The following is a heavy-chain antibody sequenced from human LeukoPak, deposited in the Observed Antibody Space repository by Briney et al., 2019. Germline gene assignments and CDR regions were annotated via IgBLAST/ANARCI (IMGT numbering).Heavy chain of an antibody. CDR2: IYSGGST. Sequence: GGSLRLSCAASGLTVSSNCMSWVRQAPGKGLEWVSFIYSGGSTYYTDSVKGRFTISRDNSKNTLYLQMNSLRAEDTAVYYCARRAGDYSHPYDYWGQGALVTVSS. CDR1: GLTVSSNC. J-gene: IGHJ4*02. CDR3: ARRAGDYSHPYDY. V-gene: IGHV3-53*01. D-gene: IGHD3-22*01.